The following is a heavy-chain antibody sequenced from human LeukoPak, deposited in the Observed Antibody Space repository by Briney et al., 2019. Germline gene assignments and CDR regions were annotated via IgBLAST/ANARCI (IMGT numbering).Heavy chain of an antibody. CDR2: IYYSGST. CDR3: ARMTTVVTPFDY. Sequence: SETLSLTCTVSGGSISSYYWSWIRQPPGKGLEWIGYIYYSGSTNYNPPLKSRVTISVDTSKNQFSLKLSSVTAADTAVYYCARMTTVVTPFDYWGQGTLVTVSS. J-gene: IGHJ4*02. CDR1: GGSISSYY. D-gene: IGHD4-23*01. V-gene: IGHV4-59*01.